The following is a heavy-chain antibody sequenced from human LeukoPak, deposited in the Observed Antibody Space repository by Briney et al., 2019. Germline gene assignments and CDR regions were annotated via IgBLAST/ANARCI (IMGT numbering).Heavy chain of an antibody. CDR2: MNPNSGNT. J-gene: IGHJ4*02. CDR3: ARGLRGNWNDGGSY. D-gene: IGHD1-1*01. V-gene: IGHV1-8*01. CDR1: GYTFTSYD. Sequence: ASVKVSCKASGYTFTSYDINWVRQATGQGLEWMGWMNPNSGNTGYAQKFQGRVTMTRNTSISTAYMELSSLRSEDTAVYYCARGLRGNWNDGGSYWGQGTLVTVSS.